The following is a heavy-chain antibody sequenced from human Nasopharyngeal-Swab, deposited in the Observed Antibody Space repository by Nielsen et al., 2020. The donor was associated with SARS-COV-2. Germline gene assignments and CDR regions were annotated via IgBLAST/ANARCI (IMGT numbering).Heavy chain of an antibody. Sequence: GESLKISCAASGFTFSSYSMNWVRQAPGKGLEWVAVISYDGSNKYYADSVKGRFTISRDNSKNTLYLQMNSLRAEDTAVYYCARDYYDSSGYSDYGMDVWGQGTTVTVSS. CDR1: GFTFSSYS. CDR3: ARDYYDSSGYSDYGMDV. CDR2: ISYDGSNK. V-gene: IGHV3-30*03. J-gene: IGHJ6*02. D-gene: IGHD3-22*01.